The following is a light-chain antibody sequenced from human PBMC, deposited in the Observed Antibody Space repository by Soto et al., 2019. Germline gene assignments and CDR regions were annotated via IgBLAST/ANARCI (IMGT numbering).Light chain of an antibody. V-gene: IGKV3-15*01. Sequence: EIVLTQSPATLSLSPGERATLSCRASQSVSSYLAWYQQKPGQAPRLLIYGASTRATGIPARFSGSGSGTEFTLTISSLQSEDFAVYYCQQYNNWPSGTFGQGTKVDIK. J-gene: IGKJ1*01. CDR3: QQYNNWPSGT. CDR1: QSVSSY. CDR2: GAS.